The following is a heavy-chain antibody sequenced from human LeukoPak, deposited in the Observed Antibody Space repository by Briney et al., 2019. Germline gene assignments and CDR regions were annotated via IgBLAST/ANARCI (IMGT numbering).Heavy chain of an antibody. Sequence: GGSLRLSCTVSGFTVSSNSMSWVRQAPGKGLEWVSFIYSDNTHYSDSVKGRFTISRDNSKNMMYLQMNSLRAEDTAVYYCARAQGYFDWDYYFDYWGQGTLVTVSS. CDR2: IYSDNT. J-gene: IGHJ4*02. CDR3: ARAQGYFDWDYYFDY. V-gene: IGHV3-53*01. D-gene: IGHD3-9*01. CDR1: GFTVSSNS.